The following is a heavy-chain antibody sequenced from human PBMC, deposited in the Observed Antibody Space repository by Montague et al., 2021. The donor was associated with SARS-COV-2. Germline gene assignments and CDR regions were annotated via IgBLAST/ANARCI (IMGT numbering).Heavy chain of an antibody. CDR1: GFSLSTSGMC. V-gene: IGHV2-70*11. J-gene: IGHJ4*02. CDR2: IDWDDDK. Sequence: PALVIPTQTLTLTCTFSGFSLSTSGMCVSWIRQPPGKALEWLARIDWDDDKYYSTPLKTRLTISKDTSKNQVVLTMTNMDPVDTATYYCARDWGCTHFDYWGQGTLVTVSS. CDR3: ARDWGCTHFDY. D-gene: IGHD7-27*01.